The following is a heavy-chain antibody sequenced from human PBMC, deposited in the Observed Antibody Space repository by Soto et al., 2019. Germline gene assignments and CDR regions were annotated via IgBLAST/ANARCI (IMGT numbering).Heavy chain of an antibody. CDR1: GGAFRSYG. Sequence: GASVKVSCKASGGAFRSYGISWVRRAPGQGLEWMGGIIPMFNTTNYAQRFQGRVTITADKSTSTAYMELNSLRSGDTAVYYCARDQEMATITDFVYWGQGTLVTVSS. J-gene: IGHJ4*02. D-gene: IGHD5-12*01. CDR2: IIPMFNTT. CDR3: ARDQEMATITDFVY. V-gene: IGHV1-69*06.